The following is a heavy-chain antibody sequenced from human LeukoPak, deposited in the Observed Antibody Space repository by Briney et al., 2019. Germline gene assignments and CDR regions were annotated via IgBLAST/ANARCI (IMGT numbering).Heavy chain of an antibody. CDR1: GGTFSSYA. D-gene: IGHD4-23*01. CDR3: AMLEDYGGGAPFDY. V-gene: IGHV1-69*06. J-gene: IGHJ4*02. CDR2: IIPIFGTA. Sequence: GSSVKVSCKASGGTFSSYAISWVRQAPGQGLEWMGGIIPIFGTANYAQKFQGRVTITADKSTSTAYMELSSLRSEDTAVYYCAMLEDYGGGAPFDYWGQGTLVTVSS.